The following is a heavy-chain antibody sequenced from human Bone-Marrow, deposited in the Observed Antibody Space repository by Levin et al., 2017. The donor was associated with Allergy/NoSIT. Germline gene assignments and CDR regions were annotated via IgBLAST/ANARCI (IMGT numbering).Heavy chain of an antibody. CDR1: GYTFTSYY. D-gene: IGHD3-3*01. J-gene: IGHJ5*02. CDR3: ARGLGGSIFGVVITYNWFDP. CDR2: INPSGGST. V-gene: IGHV1-46*01. Sequence: ASVKVSCKASGYTFTSYYMHWVRQAPGQGLEWMGIINPSGGSTSYAQKFQGRVTMTRDTSTSTVYMELSSLRSEDTAVYYCARGLGGSIFGVVITYNWFDPWGQGTLVTVSS.